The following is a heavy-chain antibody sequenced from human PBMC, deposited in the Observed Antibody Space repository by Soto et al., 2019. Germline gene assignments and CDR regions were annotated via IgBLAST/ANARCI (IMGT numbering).Heavy chain of an antibody. CDR3: ARQNPYSSGSYYFDV. CDR1: HGSISSGGYY. CDR2: IYYNGSP. J-gene: IGHJ4*02. Sequence: SETLSLTCTGSHGSISSGGYYWSWIRQRPGKGLEWIGYIYYNGSPYYNPSLRGRVAISVDRSNNQFSLELRSVTAADTAVYFCARQNPYSSGSYYFDVWGPGTLVTVS. D-gene: IGHD6-19*01. V-gene: IGHV4-31*03.